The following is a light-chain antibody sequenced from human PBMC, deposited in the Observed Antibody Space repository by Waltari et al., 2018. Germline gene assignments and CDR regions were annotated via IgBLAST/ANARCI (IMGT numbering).Light chain of an antibody. Sequence: EIVLTQSPATLSFSPGERATLSCRASQSVSSSLAWYQQKPGQAPRLLIYGASSRATGIPDRFSGSGSGTDFTLTISSQEPEDFAVYYCQQYNNWPLTFGGGTKVEI. CDR2: GAS. CDR1: QSVSSS. J-gene: IGKJ4*01. V-gene: IGKV3-15*01. CDR3: QQYNNWPLT.